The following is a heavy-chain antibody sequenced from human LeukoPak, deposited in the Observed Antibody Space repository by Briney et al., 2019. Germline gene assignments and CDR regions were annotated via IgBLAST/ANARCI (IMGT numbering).Heavy chain of an antibody. Sequence: PSGTLSLTCAVFGGSISSSNWWSWVRQPPGKGLEWIGEIYHSGSTNYNPSLKSRVTISVDKSKNQFSLKLSSVTAADTAVYYCARHYGSGSHSLDYWGQGTLVTVSS. D-gene: IGHD3-10*01. V-gene: IGHV4-4*02. CDR2: IYHSGST. CDR3: ARHYGSGSHSLDY. CDR1: GGSISSSNW. J-gene: IGHJ4*02.